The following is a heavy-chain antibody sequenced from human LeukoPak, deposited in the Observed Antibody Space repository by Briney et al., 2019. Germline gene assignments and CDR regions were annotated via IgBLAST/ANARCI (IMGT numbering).Heavy chain of an antibody. Sequence: SETLSLTCTVSGGSISSSSYYWGWIRQPPGKGLEWIGSISGSGITTYNPSLKSRLSISIDTSKNQFSLKLMSVTAADTAVYYCARDSGTTGGVKFDPWGQGTLVTVSS. CDR3: ARDSGTTGGVKFDP. D-gene: IGHD3-16*01. J-gene: IGHJ5*02. V-gene: IGHV4-39*07. CDR2: ISGSGIT. CDR1: GGSISSSSYY.